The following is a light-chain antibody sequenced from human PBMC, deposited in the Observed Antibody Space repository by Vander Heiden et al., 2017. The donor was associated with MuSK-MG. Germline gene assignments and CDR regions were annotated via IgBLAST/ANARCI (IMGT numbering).Light chain of an antibody. Sequence: PVLTQPSSHSASSGPSVRLTCLLSSGFSVRDFWIMWYQPTPWNPPRHLLYSHSDSNKGQGSGVPSRFSGSKDASANAGILRISGLQPEDEAGYYCGTWHSNSKTRVFGGGTKLTVL. J-gene: IGLJ3*02. V-gene: IGLV5-52*01. CDR3: GTWHSNSKTRV. CDR2: SHSDSNK. CDR1: SGFSVRDFW.